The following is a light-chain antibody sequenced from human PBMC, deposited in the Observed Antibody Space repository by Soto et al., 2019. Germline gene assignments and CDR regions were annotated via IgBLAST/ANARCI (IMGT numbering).Light chain of an antibody. J-gene: IGKJ1*01. CDR1: QGISNW. CDR2: HAS. V-gene: IGKV1-5*01. Sequence: DIQMNRSPSAVSASIGDTGTIACRASQGISNWLAWYQQKPGKAPKLLIFHASSLESGVPSRFSGSGSVTEFTLTISSLQPDDFATYYCQHYNSYSEAFGQGTKVDI. CDR3: QHYNSYSEA.